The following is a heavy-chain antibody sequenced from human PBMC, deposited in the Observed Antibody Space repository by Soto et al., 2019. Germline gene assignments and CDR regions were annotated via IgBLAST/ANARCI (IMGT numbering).Heavy chain of an antibody. CDR3: AKGMGPYYYYGMDV. Sequence: PGGSLRLSCASSGFTFSSYAMSLVRQAPGKGLEWVSAISGSGGSTYYADSVKGRFTISRDNSKNTLYLQMNSLRAEDTAVYYCAKGMGPYYYYGMDVWGQGTTVTVSS. CDR1: GFTFSSYA. J-gene: IGHJ6*02. CDR2: ISGSGGST. V-gene: IGHV3-23*01.